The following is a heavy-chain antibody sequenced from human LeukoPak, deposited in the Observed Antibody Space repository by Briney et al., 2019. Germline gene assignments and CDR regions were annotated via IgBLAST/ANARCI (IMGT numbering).Heavy chain of an antibody. Sequence: GGSLRLSCAASGFTFSSYEMNWVRQAPGKGLEWVSYISNSGSTIYYADSVKGRFTISRDNAKNSLYLQMNSLRAEDTAVYYCARELKLFAFDIWGQGTMVTVSS. D-gene: IGHD4-23*01. J-gene: IGHJ3*02. V-gene: IGHV3-48*03. CDR2: ISNSGSTI. CDR3: ARELKLFAFDI. CDR1: GFTFSSYE.